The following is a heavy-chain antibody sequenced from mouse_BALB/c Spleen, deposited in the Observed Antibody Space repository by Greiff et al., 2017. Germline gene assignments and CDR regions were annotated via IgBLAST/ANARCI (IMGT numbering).Heavy chain of an antibody. D-gene: IGHD2-14*01. CDR3: ARCFYRDDDGNQAWFAY. J-gene: IGHJ3*01. Sequence: EVMLVESGGDLVKPGGSLKLSCAASGFTFSSYGMSWVRQTPDKRLEWVATISSGGSYTYYPDSVKGRFTISRDNAKNTLYLQMSSLKSEDTAMYYCARCFYRDDDGNQAWFAYWGQGTLVTVSA. CDR1: GFTFSSYG. V-gene: IGHV5-6*01. CDR2: ISSGGSYT.